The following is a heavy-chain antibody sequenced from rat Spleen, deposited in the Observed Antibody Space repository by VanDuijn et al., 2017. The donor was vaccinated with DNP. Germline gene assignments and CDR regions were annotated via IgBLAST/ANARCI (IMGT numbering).Heavy chain of an antibody. CDR1: GFTLNNYW. D-gene: IGHD1-3*01. CDR3: ARLWSSGAMDV. J-gene: IGHJ3*01. CDR2: ITGSGDTT. Sequence: EVQLVESGGDLVQPGGSLKLSCVASGFTLNNYWLTWVRQVPGKGLEWVASITGSGDTTNYLDSVMGRFTITRDNAKNTLYLQMNSLRSEETATYYCARLWSSGAMDVWGQGTLVTVSS. V-gene: IGHV5-31*01.